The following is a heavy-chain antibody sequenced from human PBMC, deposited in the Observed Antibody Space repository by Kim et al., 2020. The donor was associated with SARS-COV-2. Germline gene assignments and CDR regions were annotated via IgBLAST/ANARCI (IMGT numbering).Heavy chain of an antibody. Sequence: SETLSLTCSVSGGSISSDYNSTSYYYWGWIRQPPGKGLEWIGSFRYGGRTHYNPSLRSRVTISVDMSKNQFSLKVNSVTAADAAVYYCASSALRYNSGWLLDFDQWGQGTLVTVSS. J-gene: IGHJ4*02. D-gene: IGHD6-19*01. V-gene: IGHV4-39*01. CDR2: FRYGGRT. CDR1: GGSISSDYNSTSYYY. CDR3: ASSALRYNSGWLLDFDQ.